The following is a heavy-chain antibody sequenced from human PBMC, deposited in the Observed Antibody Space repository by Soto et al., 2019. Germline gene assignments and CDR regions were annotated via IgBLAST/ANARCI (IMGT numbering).Heavy chain of an antibody. J-gene: IGHJ4*02. CDR1: GYTFTSYD. CDR2: MNPNSGNT. D-gene: IGHD2-8*01. Sequence: ASVKVSCKASGYTFTSYDINWVRQATGQGLEWMGWMNPNSGNTGYAQKFQGRVTMTRNTSISTAHMELSSLRSEDTAVYYCARGLFRTNGVCYKGWFDYWGQGTLVTVSS. V-gene: IGHV1-8*01. CDR3: ARGLFRTNGVCYKGWFDY.